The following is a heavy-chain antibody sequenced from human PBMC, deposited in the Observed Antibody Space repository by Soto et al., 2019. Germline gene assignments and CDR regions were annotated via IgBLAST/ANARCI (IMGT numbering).Heavy chain of an antibody. V-gene: IGHV4-4*02. CDR1: GGSFTSNNW. J-gene: IGHJ4*02. D-gene: IGHD1-7*01. CDR3: ASRDPGTSVDY. CDR2: IFRTGST. Sequence: TSETLSLTCAVSGGSFTSNNWWTWVRQPPGQGLEWIGEIFRTGSTNYNPSLKSRVTISLDKSENQFSLKVTSLTAADTAVYYCASRDPGTSVDYWGQGTLVTVSS.